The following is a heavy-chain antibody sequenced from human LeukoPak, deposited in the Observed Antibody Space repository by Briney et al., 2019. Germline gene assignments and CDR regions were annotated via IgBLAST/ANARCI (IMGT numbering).Heavy chain of an antibody. J-gene: IGHJ4*02. V-gene: IGHV4-59*12. CDR2: ISYSGST. Sequence: SETLSLTCTVSGGSISSYYWSWIRQPPGKGLEWIGYISYSGSTNYNPSLKSRLTISLDTSKRQFSLNLNSVTVADTALYYRARDYGGGWYQIDYWGQGTPVTVSS. D-gene: IGHD6-13*01. CDR3: ARDYGGGWYQIDY. CDR1: GGSISSYY.